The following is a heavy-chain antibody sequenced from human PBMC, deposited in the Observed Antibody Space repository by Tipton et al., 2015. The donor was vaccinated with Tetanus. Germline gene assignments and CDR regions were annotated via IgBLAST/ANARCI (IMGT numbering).Heavy chain of an antibody. Sequence: TLSLTCTVSGGSISSYYWSWIRQPPGKGLEWIGCIYYSGSTNYNPSLKSRVTISVDTSKNQFSLKLSSVTAADTAVYYCARHAARNSDFDYWGQGTLVTVSS. D-gene: IGHD6-25*01. J-gene: IGHJ4*02. CDR2: IYYSGST. CDR1: GGSISSYY. CDR3: ARHAARNSDFDY. V-gene: IGHV4-59*01.